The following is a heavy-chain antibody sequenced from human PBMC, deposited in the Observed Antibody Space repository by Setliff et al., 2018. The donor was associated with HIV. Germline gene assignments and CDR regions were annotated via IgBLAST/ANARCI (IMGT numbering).Heavy chain of an antibody. J-gene: IGHJ4*02. Sequence: LSLTCTVSGGSISTTSSYWGWIRQSPGKGLEWIANIYYRGNTYYNPSLKSRGTISVDTSKNQFSLKLTSVTAADTAVYYCAREIYGGNSRPFDYWGPGTLVTVSS. D-gene: IGHD4-17*01. V-gene: IGHV4-39*07. CDR3: AREIYGGNSRPFDY. CDR1: GGSISTTSSY. CDR2: IYYRGNT.